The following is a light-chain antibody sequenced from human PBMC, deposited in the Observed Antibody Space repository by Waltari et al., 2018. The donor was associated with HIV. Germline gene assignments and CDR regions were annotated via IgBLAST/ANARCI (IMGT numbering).Light chain of an antibody. Sequence: QSALTQPASVSGSPGQSITISCTGTSIDVGSHNLVSWYQQHPGKAPKLMIYEGSKRPSGVSNRFSGSKSGNTASLTISGLQAEDEADYYCCSYAGSRYVFGTGTKVTVL. CDR3: CSYAGSRYV. CDR2: EGS. J-gene: IGLJ1*01. CDR1: SIDVGSHNL. V-gene: IGLV2-23*01.